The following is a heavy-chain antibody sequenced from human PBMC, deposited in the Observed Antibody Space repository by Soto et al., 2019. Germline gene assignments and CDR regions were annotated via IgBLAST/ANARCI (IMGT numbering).Heavy chain of an antibody. V-gene: IGHV1-18*01. CDR1: GYTFTNYG. J-gene: IGHJ3*02. CDR3: ARWEQLVLGFDI. Sequence: ASVKVSCKASGYTFTNYGVSWVRQAPGQRLEWMGWISAYTRNTNYAQMFQGRVTMTTDTSTSTAYMELRSLTSDDTAVYYCARWEQLVLGFDIWGQGTMVTISS. CDR2: ISAYTRNT. D-gene: IGHD6-6*01.